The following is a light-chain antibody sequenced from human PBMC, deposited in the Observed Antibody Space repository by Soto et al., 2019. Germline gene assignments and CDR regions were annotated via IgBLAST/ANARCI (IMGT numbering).Light chain of an antibody. CDR3: QQDHRYWT. J-gene: IGKJ1*01. CDR1: QSVSTN. V-gene: IGKV3-15*01. Sequence: IVMTQSPTTLSVSPGERVTLSCRASQSVSTNLAWYQQKAGQAPRLLIYGVSARATGVPARFSGSGSGTDFTLTISSLQSEDFAGYYCQQDHRYWTFGQGTKVEI. CDR2: GVS.